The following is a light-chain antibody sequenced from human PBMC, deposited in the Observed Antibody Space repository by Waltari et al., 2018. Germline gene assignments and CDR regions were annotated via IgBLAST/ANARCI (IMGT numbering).Light chain of an antibody. J-gene: IGLJ2*01. CDR2: EVS. CDR3: SSYTSSGTLV. CDR1: SSDVGGYNY. Sequence: QSALTQPASVSGSPGQSITISCTGTSSDVGGYNYASWYQQHPGKAPKLMIYEVSNRPSGVSNRFSGSKSGNTASLTISGLQAEDEADYYCSSYTSSGTLVFGGGTKLTVL. V-gene: IGLV2-14*01.